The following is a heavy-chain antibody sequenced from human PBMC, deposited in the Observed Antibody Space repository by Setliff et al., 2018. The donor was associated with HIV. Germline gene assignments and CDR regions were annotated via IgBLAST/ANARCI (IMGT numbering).Heavy chain of an antibody. J-gene: IGHJ3*01. V-gene: IGHV3-7*01. Sequence: PGGSLRLSCAASGFTFSTFWMGWVRQAPGKGREWVAHIKPDGSSKKYVDSVKGRFTISRDNAKDSLYLQMHSLRAEDTAVYYCAREIYREYATVSGDGFDLWGQGTMVTVSS. CDR3: AREIYREYATVSGDGFDL. CDR2: IKPDGSSK. D-gene: IGHD2-8*01. CDR1: GFTFSTFW.